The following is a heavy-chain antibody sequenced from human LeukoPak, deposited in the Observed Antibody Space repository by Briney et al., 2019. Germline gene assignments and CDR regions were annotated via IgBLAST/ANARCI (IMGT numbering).Heavy chain of an antibody. Sequence: SETLSLTCAVYGGSFSGYYWSWIRQPPGKGLEWIGEINHSGSTNYNPPLKSRVTISVDTSKNQFSLKLSSVTAADTAVYYCARGGPGIAAAGTGWFDPWGQGTLVTVSS. D-gene: IGHD6-13*01. CDR2: INHSGST. CDR1: GGSFSGYY. J-gene: IGHJ5*02. V-gene: IGHV4-34*01. CDR3: ARGGPGIAAAGTGWFDP.